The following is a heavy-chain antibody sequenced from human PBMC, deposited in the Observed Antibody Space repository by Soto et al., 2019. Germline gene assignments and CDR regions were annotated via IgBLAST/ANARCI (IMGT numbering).Heavy chain of an antibody. D-gene: IGHD6-13*01. CDR1: GGSISTGDYF. CDR2: IYYTGST. CDR3: ARGRGSSWYFDY. V-gene: IGHV4-30-4*01. J-gene: IGHJ4*02. Sequence: PSETLSLTCTVSGGSISTGDYFWSWIRQPPGKGLEWIGYIYYTGSTFYNPSLRSRVTISGDTSKNEFSLKLSSVTAADTAVYYCARGRGSSWYFDYWGQGTLVTVSP.